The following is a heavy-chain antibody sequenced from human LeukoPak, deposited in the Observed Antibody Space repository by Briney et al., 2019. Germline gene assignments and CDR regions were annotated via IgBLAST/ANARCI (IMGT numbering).Heavy chain of an antibody. Sequence: GASVKLSCKASGYTFTSYDINWVRQATGQGLEWMGGIIPIFGTANYAQKFQGRVTITADKSTSTAYMELSSLRSEDTAVYYCARDPTLGYSYGQKQEGYFDYWGQGTLVTVSP. CDR3: ARDPTLGYSYGQKQEGYFDY. D-gene: IGHD5-18*01. CDR2: IIPIFGTA. V-gene: IGHV1-69*06. CDR1: GYTFTSYD. J-gene: IGHJ4*02.